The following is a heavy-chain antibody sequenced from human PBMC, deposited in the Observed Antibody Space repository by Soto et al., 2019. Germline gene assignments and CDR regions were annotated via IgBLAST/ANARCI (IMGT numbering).Heavy chain of an antibody. CDR3: AREGGNWNYDPARGGMDV. D-gene: IGHD1-7*01. Sequence: PSETLSLTCAVYGGSFSGYYWSWIRQPPGKGLEWIGEINHSGSTNYNPSLKSRVTISVDTSNNQFSLKLSSVTAADTAVYYCAREGGNWNYDPARGGMDVWGRGTTVTVS. J-gene: IGHJ6*02. CDR2: INHSGST. CDR1: GGSFSGYY. V-gene: IGHV4-34*01.